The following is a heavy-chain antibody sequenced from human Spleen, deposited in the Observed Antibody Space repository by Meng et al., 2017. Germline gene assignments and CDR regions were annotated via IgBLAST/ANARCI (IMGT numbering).Heavy chain of an antibody. Sequence: GGSLRLSCAASGFTFSSYAMSWVRQAPGKGLEWVSAISGSGGSTYYTDSVRGRFTISRDNAKNSLYLQMDSLSAEDTALYYCARRYSSSSREFDYWGQGTLVTVSS. V-gene: IGHV3-23*01. CDR1: GFTFSSYA. J-gene: IGHJ4*02. D-gene: IGHD6-6*01. CDR2: ISGSGGST. CDR3: ARRYSSSSREFDY.